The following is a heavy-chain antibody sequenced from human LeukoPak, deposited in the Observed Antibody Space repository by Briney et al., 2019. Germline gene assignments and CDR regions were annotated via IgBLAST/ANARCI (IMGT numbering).Heavy chain of an antibody. V-gene: IGHV3-21*01. CDR2: ISGSTTYI. CDR1: GFTLSTYS. J-gene: IGHJ4*02. CDR3: TRDYGGTEGVFDF. Sequence: NPGGSLRLPCAASGFTLSTYSMNWVRQAPGKGLEWVSSISGSTTYINYADSVKGRFTVSRDNAKNSMYLQMSSLRAEDTAVYYCTRDYGGTEGVFDFWGQGSLVTVSS. D-gene: IGHD1-1*01.